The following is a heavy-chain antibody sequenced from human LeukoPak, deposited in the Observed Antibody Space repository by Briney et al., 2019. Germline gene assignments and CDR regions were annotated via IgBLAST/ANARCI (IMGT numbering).Heavy chain of an antibody. D-gene: IGHD1-26*01. CDR3: AKTNAKWELLRAHFDY. V-gene: IGHV3-23*01. CDR1: GFTFSSYA. J-gene: IGHJ4*02. CDR2: ISGSGGST. Sequence: PEGSLRLSCAASGFTFSSYAMSWVRQAPGKGLEWVSTISGSGGSTYYADSVKGRFTISRDNSKNTVYLQMNSLRAEDTAVYYCAKTNAKWELLRAHFDYWGQGTLVTVSS.